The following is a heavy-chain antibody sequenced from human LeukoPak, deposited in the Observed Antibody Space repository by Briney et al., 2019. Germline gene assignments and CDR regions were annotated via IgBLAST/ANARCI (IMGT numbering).Heavy chain of an antibody. D-gene: IGHD6-13*01. CDR3: ARNSYSSSWYDAFDI. CDR1: GYSFTSYW. J-gene: IGHJ3*02. Sequence: GESLKISCKGSGYSFTSYWIGWVRQMPGKGLEWMGIIYPGDSDTRYSPSFQGQVTISADKSISTAYLQWSSLKASDTAMYYCARNSYSSSWYDAFDIWGQGTMVTVSS. CDR2: IYPGDSDT. V-gene: IGHV5-51*01.